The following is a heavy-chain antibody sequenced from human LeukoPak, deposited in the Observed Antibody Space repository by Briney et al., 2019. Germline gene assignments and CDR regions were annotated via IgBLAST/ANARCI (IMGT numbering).Heavy chain of an antibody. J-gene: IGHJ4*02. CDR3: AGYCSGGSCYQGPDY. V-gene: IGHV4-39*07. CDR2: IYYSGST. Sequence: SETLSLTCTVSGGSISSYYWSWIRQPPGKGLEWIGSIYYSGSTYYNPSLKSRVTISVDTSKNQFSLKLSSVTAADTAVYYCAGYCSGGSCYQGPDYWGQGTLVTVSS. CDR1: GGSISSYY. D-gene: IGHD2-15*01.